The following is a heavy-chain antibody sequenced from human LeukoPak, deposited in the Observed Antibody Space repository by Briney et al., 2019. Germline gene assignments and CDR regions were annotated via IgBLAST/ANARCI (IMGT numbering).Heavy chain of an antibody. Sequence: SETLSLTCTVSGYSISSGYYWGWIRQPPGKGLEWIGSIYHSGSTYYNPSLKSRVTISVDTSKNHFSLKLSSVTAADTAVYYCARSNSWYPLDAFDIWGQGTMVTVSS. CDR3: ARSNSWYPLDAFDI. D-gene: IGHD6-13*01. V-gene: IGHV4-38-2*02. CDR2: IYHSGST. CDR1: GYSISSGYY. J-gene: IGHJ3*02.